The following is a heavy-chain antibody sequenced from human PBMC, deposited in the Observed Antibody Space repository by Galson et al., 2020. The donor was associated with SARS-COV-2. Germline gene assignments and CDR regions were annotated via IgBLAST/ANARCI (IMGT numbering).Heavy chain of an antibody. V-gene: IGHV4-34*01. J-gene: IGHJ4*02. CDR1: GGSFSGYY. D-gene: IGHD6-19*01. CDR3: ARDSYSGGWYGIKYYFDY. CDR2: INHSGST. Sequence: SQASETLSLTSAVYGGSFSGYYWSWIRQPPGKGLEWIGEINHSGSTHYNPSLKSRVTISVDTSKNQFSLKLSSVTAVDTAVYYCARDSYSGGWYGIKYYFDYWGQGTLVTVSS.